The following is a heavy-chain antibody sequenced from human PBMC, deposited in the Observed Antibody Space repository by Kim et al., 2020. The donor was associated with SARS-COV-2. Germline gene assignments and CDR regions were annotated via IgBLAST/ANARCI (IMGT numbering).Heavy chain of an antibody. Sequence: GGSLRLSCAASGFTFSSYGMHWVRQAPGKGLEWVAVISYDGSNIYYADSMKGRFTISRDNSKNTLYLQMNSLRAEDTAVYYCARKLYGGNSGWVYFQHWGQGTLDTVSS. J-gene: IGHJ1*01. V-gene: IGHV3-33*05. CDR1: GFTFSSYG. CDR3: ARKLYGGNSGWVYFQH. CDR2: ISYDGSNI. D-gene: IGHD4-17*01.